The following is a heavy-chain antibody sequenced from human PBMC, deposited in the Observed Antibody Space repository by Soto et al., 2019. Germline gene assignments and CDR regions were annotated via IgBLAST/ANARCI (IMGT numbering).Heavy chain of an antibody. J-gene: IGHJ5*02. CDR2: ISGSGGST. V-gene: IGHV3-23*01. D-gene: IGHD2-2*01. CDR1: GFTFSSYA. Sequence: GSLRLSCAASGFTFSSYAMSWVRQAPGKGLEWVSTISGSGGSTYYADSVKGRFTISRDTSKNTLYLQMNSLRAEDTAVYYCARSQLLLYNWFDPWGQGTLVTVSS. CDR3: ARSQLLLYNWFDP.